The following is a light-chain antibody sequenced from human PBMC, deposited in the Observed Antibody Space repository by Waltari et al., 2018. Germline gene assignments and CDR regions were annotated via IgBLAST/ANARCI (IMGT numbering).Light chain of an antibody. J-gene: IGLJ3*02. CDR2: DTP. CDR3: FLSYSGARV. V-gene: IGLV7-46*01. CDR1: TGAVTTGHS. Sequence: QAVVTQEPSLTVSPRGTVTRTCGSSTGAVTTGHSPYWFQQKPGQAPRTLIYDTPDRHSWTPARFSGSLVGDKAALTLSGAQPEDEADYYCFLSYSGARVFGGGTKLTVL.